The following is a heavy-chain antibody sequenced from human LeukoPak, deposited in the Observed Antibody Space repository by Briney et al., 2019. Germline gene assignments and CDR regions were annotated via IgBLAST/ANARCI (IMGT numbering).Heavy chain of an antibody. CDR2: VNPNSGGT. J-gene: IGHJ4*02. D-gene: IGHD3-10*01. CDR3: AGGFLTLVGGVIPDTIGY. V-gene: IGHV1-2*02. CDR1: GYTFTDYY. Sequence: ASVKVSCTASGYTFTDYYCHWVRQAPGQGLEWMGWVNPNSGGTNPAQKFQGRVTMTTDTSSSTAYIDLSSLRSDDTAVYYCAGGFLTLVGGVIPDTIGYWGQGTLVTVSS.